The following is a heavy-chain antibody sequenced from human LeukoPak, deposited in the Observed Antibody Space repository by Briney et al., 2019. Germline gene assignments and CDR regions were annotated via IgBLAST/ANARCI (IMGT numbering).Heavy chain of an antibody. D-gene: IGHD5-12*01. CDR3: AGALGGYDRWFDP. CDR1: GGSISSSSYY. V-gene: IGHV4-39*07. J-gene: IGHJ5*02. CDR2: IYYSGST. Sequence: SETLSLTCTVSGGSISSSSYYWGWIRQPPGKGLEWIGSIYYSGSTYYNPSLKSRVTISLDTSRNQFSLKLSSVTAADTAVYYCAGALGGYDRWFDPWGLGTLVTVSS.